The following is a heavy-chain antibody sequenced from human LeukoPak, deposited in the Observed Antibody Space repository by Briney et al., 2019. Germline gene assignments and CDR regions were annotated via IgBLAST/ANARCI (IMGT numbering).Heavy chain of an antibody. Sequence: EPSETLSLTCAVYGGSFSGYYWSWIRQPPGKGLEWIGEINHSGSTNYNPSLKSRVTISVDTSKNQFSLKLSSVTAADTAVYYCARGRRPFRAGFDPWGQGTLVTVSS. CDR2: INHSGST. V-gene: IGHV4-34*01. CDR3: ARGRRPFRAGFDP. CDR1: GGSFSGYY. J-gene: IGHJ5*02.